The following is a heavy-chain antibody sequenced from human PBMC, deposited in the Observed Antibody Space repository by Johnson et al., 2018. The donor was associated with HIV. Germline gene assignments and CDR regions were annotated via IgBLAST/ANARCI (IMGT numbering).Heavy chain of an antibody. CDR1: GFTFSNAW. V-gene: IGHV3-15*02. D-gene: IGHD6-19*01. Sequence: VQLVESGGALVKPGGSLRLSCVASGFTFSNAWLSWVRQAAGEGLEWVGRIKSETDGGTTDYAAPVKGRFTISRDDSKNTLYLQMNSLKTEDTAVYYCTSGKSWLAVDAFDIWGQGTMVTVSS. CDR3: TSGKSWLAVDAFDI. J-gene: IGHJ3*02. CDR2: IKSETDGGTT.